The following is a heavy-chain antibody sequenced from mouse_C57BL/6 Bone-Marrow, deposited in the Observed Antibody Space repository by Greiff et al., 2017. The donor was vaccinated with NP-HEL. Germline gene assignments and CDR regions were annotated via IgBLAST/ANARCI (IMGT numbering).Heavy chain of an antibody. CDR3: ARDRGVYYYGRSPWFAY. CDR2: ISYDGSN. J-gene: IGHJ3*01. V-gene: IGHV3-6*01. CDR1: GYSITSGYY. D-gene: IGHD1-1*01. Sequence: DVKLQESGPGLVKPSQSLSLTCSVTGYSITSGYYWNWIRQFPGNKLEWMGYISYDGSNNYNPSLKNRISITRDTSKNQFFLKLNAVTTEDTATYYCARDRGVYYYGRSPWFAYWGQGTLVTVAA.